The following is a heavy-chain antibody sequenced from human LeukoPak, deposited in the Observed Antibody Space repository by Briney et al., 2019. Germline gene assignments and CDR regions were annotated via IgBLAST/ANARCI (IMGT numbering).Heavy chain of an antibody. D-gene: IGHD1-26*01. CDR2: ISSDGGKT. CDR1: GFSFSNYA. J-gene: IGHJ4*02. Sequence: GGSLRLSCSVSGFSFSNYAMHWVRQAPGKGLEYVSSISSDGGKTYYADSVKGRFNIYRDNSKNTLSLQMSSLRAEDTAMYYCVKDRWVDYWGQGTLVTVSS. CDR3: VKDRWVDY. V-gene: IGHV3-64D*06.